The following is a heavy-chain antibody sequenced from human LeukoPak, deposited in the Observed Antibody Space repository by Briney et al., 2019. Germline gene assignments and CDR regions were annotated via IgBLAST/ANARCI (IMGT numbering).Heavy chain of an antibody. CDR3: ARAPKYCSSISCLTFDY. V-gene: IGHV3-7*03. CDR2: INQDGGEK. Sequence: GGSLRLSCAASGFTFSSYWMSWVRQAPGKGLEWVANINQDGGEKYYVDSVKGRFTISRDNAKNSLYLQMNSLRAEDTAVYYCARAPKYCSSISCLTFDYWGQGTLVTVSS. D-gene: IGHD2-2*01. J-gene: IGHJ4*02. CDR1: GFTFSSYW.